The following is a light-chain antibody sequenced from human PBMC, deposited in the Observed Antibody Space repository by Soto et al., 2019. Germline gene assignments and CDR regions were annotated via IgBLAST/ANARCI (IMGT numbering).Light chain of an antibody. CDR1: SSDVGGYNF. CDR2: EVS. CDR3: SSYTSSITLV. Sequence: QSALTQPASVSGSPGQSITISCTGTSSDVGGYNFVSWYQQHPGKAPKLMIYEVSNRPSGVSNRFSGSKSGNTASLTISGLQAEDEAEYYCSSYTSSITLVFCGGTKLTVL. J-gene: IGLJ2*01. V-gene: IGLV2-14*01.